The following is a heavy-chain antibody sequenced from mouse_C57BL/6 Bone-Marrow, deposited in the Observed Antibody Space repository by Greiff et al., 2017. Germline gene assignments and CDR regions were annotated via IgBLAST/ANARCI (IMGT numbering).Heavy chain of an antibody. CDR3: ARPPCAY. CDR1: GYTFTSYW. V-gene: IGHV1-59*01. CDR2: IDPSDSYT. J-gene: IGHJ3*01. Sequence: QVQLQQPGAELVRPGTSVKLSCKASGYTFTSYWMHWVKQRPGQGLEWIGVIDPSDSYTNYNQKFKGKATLTVDTSSSTAYMQLSSLTSEDSAVYYCARPPCAYWGRGTVVTVSA.